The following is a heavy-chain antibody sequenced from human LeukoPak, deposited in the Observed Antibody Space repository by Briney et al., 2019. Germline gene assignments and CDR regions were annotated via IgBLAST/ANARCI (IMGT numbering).Heavy chain of an antibody. J-gene: IGHJ4*02. CDR1: GFTFSSYW. CDR3: ARDGSGVELGSYYGDY. Sequence: TGGSLRLSCAASGFTFSSYWMSWVRQAPGKGLEWVANIKQDGSEKYYVDSVKGRFTISRDNAKNSLYLQMNSLRAEDTAVYYCARDGSGVELGSYYGDYWGQGTLVTVSS. CDR2: IKQDGSEK. D-gene: IGHD1-26*01. V-gene: IGHV3-7*01.